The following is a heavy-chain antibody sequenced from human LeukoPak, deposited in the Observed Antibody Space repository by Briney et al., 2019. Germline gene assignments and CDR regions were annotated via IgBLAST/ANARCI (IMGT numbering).Heavy chain of an antibody. V-gene: IGHV3-48*04. D-gene: IGHD5-12*01. Sequence: GGSLRLSCAASGFTFSSYAMTWVRQAPGKGLEWISYISTSTTTIYYPNSVKGRFTISRDNAKNSLYLQMNSLRAEDTAVYYCAREHSGYDFPGRDYYMDVWGKGTTVTVSS. CDR2: ISTSTTTI. CDR1: GFTFSSYA. CDR3: AREHSGYDFPGRDYYMDV. J-gene: IGHJ6*03.